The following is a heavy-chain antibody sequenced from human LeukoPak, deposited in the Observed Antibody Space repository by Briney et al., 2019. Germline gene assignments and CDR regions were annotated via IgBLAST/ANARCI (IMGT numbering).Heavy chain of an antibody. J-gene: IGHJ4*02. D-gene: IGHD3-3*01. Sequence: PGGSLRLSCAASGFTFSSHGMAWVRQAPGKGLEWVSAIGGSSGSTYYADSVKGRFTISRDNSKNTVYLQMNYLRADDTAVYYCARDPGVVAFHYLDFWGQGTLVTVSS. CDR2: IGGSSGST. CDR1: GFTFSSHG. V-gene: IGHV3-23*01. CDR3: ARDPGVVAFHYLDF.